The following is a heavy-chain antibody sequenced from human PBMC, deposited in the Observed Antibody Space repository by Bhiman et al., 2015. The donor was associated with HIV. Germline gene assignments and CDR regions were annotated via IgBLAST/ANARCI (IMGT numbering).Heavy chain of an antibody. CDR2: ISFDGNNK. V-gene: IGHV3-30*04. Sequence: QVQLVESGGGVVQPGRSLRLSCAVSGFTFSNYATHWVRQAPGKGLEWVTVISFDGNNKYYADSVKGRFTISRDNSKNTLYLQMNSLRAEDTAVYYCAKARIAVAGLGYWGQGTLVTVSS. CDR3: AKARIAVAGLGY. D-gene: IGHD6-19*01. CDR1: GFTFSNYA. J-gene: IGHJ4*02.